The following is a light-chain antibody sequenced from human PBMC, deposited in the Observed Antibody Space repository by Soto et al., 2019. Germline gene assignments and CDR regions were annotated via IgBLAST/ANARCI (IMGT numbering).Light chain of an antibody. CDR1: ETVNVW. CDR3: QQYNSYPYT. J-gene: IGKJ2*01. CDR2: KAS. Sequence: DIQMTQSPSTLSASVGDRVTISCRASETVNVWLAWYQQKPGKAPKLLSYKASSLEAGVPSRFSASGSGTALTLTISSLQPDDFATYYCQQYNSYPYTFGQGTKVEVK. V-gene: IGKV1-5*03.